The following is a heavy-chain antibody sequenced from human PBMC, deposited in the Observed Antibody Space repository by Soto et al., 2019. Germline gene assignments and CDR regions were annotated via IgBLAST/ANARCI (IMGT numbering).Heavy chain of an antibody. CDR3: AREAEGLDY. J-gene: IGHJ4*02. Sequence: QVQLVESGGGVVQPERSLRLSCAASGFTFSSSAMHWVRQAPGKGLEWVAVISYDGYNIYYADSVKGRFTISRDNSKNTLYLQMNSLRTEDTAVYHCAREAEGLDYWGQGALVTVSS. V-gene: IGHV3-30-3*01. CDR2: ISYDGYNI. CDR1: GFTFSSSA.